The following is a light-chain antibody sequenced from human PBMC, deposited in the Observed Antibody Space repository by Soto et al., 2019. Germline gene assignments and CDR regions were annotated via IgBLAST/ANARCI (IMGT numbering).Light chain of an antibody. CDR1: SSDVGAYNY. V-gene: IGLV2-14*01. CDR2: EVS. CDR3: SSYTSSSTYV. Sequence: QSALTQPASVSGSPGQSITISCTGTSSDVGAYNYVSWYQQHPGKAPKLMIYEVSNRPSGVSNRFSGSKSGNTASLTISGLQAEDEAEYYCSSYTSSSTYVIGTGTKLTVL. J-gene: IGLJ1*01.